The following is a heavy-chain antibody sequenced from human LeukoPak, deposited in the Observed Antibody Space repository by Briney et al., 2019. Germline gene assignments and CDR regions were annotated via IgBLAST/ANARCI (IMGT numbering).Heavy chain of an antibody. CDR1: GFTVSSTY. J-gene: IGHJ3*02. CDR3: ARARVGCTNYAFDI. D-gene: IGHD2-8*01. Sequence: GGSLRLSCAASGFTVSSTYISWVCQAPGKGLEWVSVIYSGGSTYYADSVKGRFTISRDNSKNTLHLQMNSLRAEDTAVYYCARARVGCTNYAFDIWGHGSRVTVSS. CDR2: IYSGGST. V-gene: IGHV3-53*01.